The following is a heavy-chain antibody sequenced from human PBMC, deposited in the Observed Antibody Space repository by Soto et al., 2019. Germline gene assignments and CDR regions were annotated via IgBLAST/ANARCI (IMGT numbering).Heavy chain of an antibody. CDR3: TRHSGLTLDY. J-gene: IGHJ4*02. V-gene: IGHV3-49*03. Sequence: GGSLRLSCSASGFNLYDHSMSWFRQAPGKGLEWVGFIRSKGDGGTTEYAASVKGRFTISKDDSKSIAYLQMNSLKTEDTAMYYCTRHSGLTLDYWGQGTLVTVSS. CDR2: IRSKGDGGTT. CDR1: GFNLYDHS. D-gene: IGHD5-12*01.